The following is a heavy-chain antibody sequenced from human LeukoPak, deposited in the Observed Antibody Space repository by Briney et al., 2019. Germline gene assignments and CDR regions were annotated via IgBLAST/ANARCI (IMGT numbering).Heavy chain of an antibody. V-gene: IGHV3-23*01. D-gene: IGHD4-17*01. CDR2: ISGSGGST. Sequence: GGSLRLSCAASGFTFSSYAMSWVRQAPGKGLEWVSAISGSGGSTYYADSVKGRFTISRDNSKNTLYLQMGSLRAEDMAVYYCARKVSGDYGYWYFDLWGRGTLVTVSS. CDR3: ARKVSGDYGYWYFDL. CDR1: GFTFSSYA. J-gene: IGHJ2*01.